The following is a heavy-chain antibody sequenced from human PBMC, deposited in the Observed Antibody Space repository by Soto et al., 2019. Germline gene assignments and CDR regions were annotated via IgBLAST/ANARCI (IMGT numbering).Heavy chain of an antibody. J-gene: IGHJ3*02. CDR1: GFTFSSYA. CDR3: ARESSFGGVIVADAFDI. Sequence: QVQLVESGGGVVQPGRSLRLSCAASGFTFSSYAMHWVRQAPGKGLEWVAVISYDGSNKYYADSVKGRFTISRDNSKNTLYLQMNSLRAEDTAVYYCARESSFGGVIVADAFDIWGQGTMVTVSS. D-gene: IGHD3-16*02. V-gene: IGHV3-30-3*01. CDR2: ISYDGSNK.